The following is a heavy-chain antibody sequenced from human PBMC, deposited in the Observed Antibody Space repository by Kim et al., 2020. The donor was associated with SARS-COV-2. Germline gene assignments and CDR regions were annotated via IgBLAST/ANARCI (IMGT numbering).Heavy chain of an antibody. J-gene: IGHJ1*01. Sequence: GGSLRLSCAASGFTFSSYAMHWVRQAPGKGLEWVAVISYDGSNKYYADSVKGRFTISRDNSKNTLYLQMNSLRAEDTAVYYCARDLSHLKSIAADRTHFQHWGQGTLVTVSS. CDR2: ISYDGSNK. CDR3: ARDLSHLKSIAADRTHFQH. V-gene: IGHV3-30-3*01. D-gene: IGHD6-13*01. CDR1: GFTFSSYA.